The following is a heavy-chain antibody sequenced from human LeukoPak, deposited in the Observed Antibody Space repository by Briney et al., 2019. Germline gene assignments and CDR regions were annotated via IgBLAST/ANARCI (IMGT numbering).Heavy chain of an antibody. CDR3: VRDKGLTGDTCAFDI. D-gene: IGHD7-27*01. CDR1: GYTFTSYD. Sequence: GASVKVSCKASGYTFTSYDINWVRQVPGQGLEWMGGFIPAFNTAHYARKFQGRVTITMDASTTTDFMEMSSLRFEDTAVYYCVRDKGLTGDTCAFDIWGQGTMVTVSS. V-gene: IGHV1-69*05. J-gene: IGHJ3*02. CDR2: FIPAFNTA.